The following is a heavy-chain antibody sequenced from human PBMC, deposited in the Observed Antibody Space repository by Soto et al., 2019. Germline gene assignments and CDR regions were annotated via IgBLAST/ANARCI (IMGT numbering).Heavy chain of an antibody. D-gene: IGHD2-15*01. CDR2: INPNSGGT. J-gene: IGHJ4*02. CDR1: GYTFTGYY. CDR3: ARDNRYCSGGSCRAIDY. V-gene: IGHV1-2*04. Sequence: GASVKVSCKASGYTFTGYYMHWVRQAPGQGLEWMGRINPNSGGTNYAQKFQGWVTMTRDTSISTAYMELSRLRSDDTAVYYCARDNRYCSGGSCRAIDYWGQGTLVTVSS.